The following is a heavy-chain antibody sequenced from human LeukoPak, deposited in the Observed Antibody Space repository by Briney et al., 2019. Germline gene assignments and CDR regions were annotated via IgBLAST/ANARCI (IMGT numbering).Heavy chain of an antibody. Sequence: GALVKVSCKASGYTFTGYYMHWVRQAPGQGLEWMGWINPNSGGTNYAQKFQGRVTMTRDTSISTAYMELSRLRSDDTAVYYCARIASWFGASLFDYWGQGTLVTVSS. CDR2: INPNSGGT. D-gene: IGHD3-10*01. CDR1: GYTFTGYY. CDR3: ARIASWFGASLFDY. V-gene: IGHV1-2*02. J-gene: IGHJ4*02.